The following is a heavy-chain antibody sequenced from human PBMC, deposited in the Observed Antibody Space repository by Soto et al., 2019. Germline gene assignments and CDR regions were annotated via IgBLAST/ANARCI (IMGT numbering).Heavy chain of an antibody. D-gene: IGHD2-15*01. J-gene: IGHJ6*02. CDR2: ISAYNGNT. CDR1: GYTFTSYG. V-gene: IGHV1-18*01. CDR3: ARLGGARTGGYCSGGSCAPYYYYGMDV. Sequence: GASVKVSCKASGYTFTSYGISWVRQAPGQGLEWMGWISAYNGNTNYAQKLQGRVTMTTDTSTSTAYMGLRSLRSDDTAVYYCARLGGARTGGYCSGGSCAPYYYYGMDVWGQGTTVTVSS.